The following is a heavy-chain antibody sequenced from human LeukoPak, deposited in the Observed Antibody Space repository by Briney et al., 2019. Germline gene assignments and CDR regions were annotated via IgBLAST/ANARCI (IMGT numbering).Heavy chain of an antibody. CDR2: ISGGGGST. Sequence: PGGSLRLSCAASGFTFRTYAMSWVRQAPGKGLEWVSAISGGGGSTYYADSVKGRFTISRDNSKNTLFLQMNSLRAEDTAAYYCAKDRYCGGGTCYWSYFDYWGQGTLVTVSS. D-gene: IGHD2-15*01. CDR3: AKDRYCGGGTCYWSYFDY. CDR1: GFTFRTYA. J-gene: IGHJ4*02. V-gene: IGHV3-23*01.